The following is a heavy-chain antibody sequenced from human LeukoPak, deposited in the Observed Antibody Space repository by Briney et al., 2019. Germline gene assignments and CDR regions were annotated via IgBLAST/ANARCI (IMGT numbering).Heavy chain of an antibody. CDR3: AKSRRWLQFSDY. V-gene: IGHV3-33*06. CDR2: MWYDGSNK. CDR1: GFTFSNYG. J-gene: IGHJ4*02. D-gene: IGHD5-24*01. Sequence: GGSLRLSCAASGFTFSNYGMHWVRQAPGKGLEWVAVMWYDGSNKYYADSVKGRFTISRDNSKNTLYLQMNSLKADDTAIYYCAKSRRWLQFSDYWGQGTLVTVSS.